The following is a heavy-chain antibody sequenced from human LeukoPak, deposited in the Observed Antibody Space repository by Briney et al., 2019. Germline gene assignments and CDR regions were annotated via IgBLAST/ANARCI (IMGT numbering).Heavy chain of an antibody. J-gene: IGHJ4*02. V-gene: IGHV3-30-3*01. CDR1: GFTFSSYA. CDR3: ARDIGG. Sequence: GGPLRLSCAASGFTFSSYAMHGVRQAPGKGLEWVAVISYDGSNKYYADSVKGRFTISRDNSKNTLYLQMNSLRAEDTAVYYCARDIGGWGQGTLVTVSS. D-gene: IGHD3-10*01. CDR2: ISYDGSNK.